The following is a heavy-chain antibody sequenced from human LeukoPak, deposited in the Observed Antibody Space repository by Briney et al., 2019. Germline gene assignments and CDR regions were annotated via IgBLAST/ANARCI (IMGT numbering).Heavy chain of an antibody. CDR3: ARGGGYSSGPFDY. J-gene: IGHJ4*02. CDR2: INSDGGKT. Sequence: PGGSLRLSCAASGFTFSSYWMHWVRHAPGKGLVWVSHINSDGGKTNYADSVKGRFTISRDNAKNTLYLQMNSLRAEDTAVYYCARGGGYSSGPFDYWGQGTLVTVSS. V-gene: IGHV3-74*01. D-gene: IGHD5-18*01. CDR1: GFTFSSYW.